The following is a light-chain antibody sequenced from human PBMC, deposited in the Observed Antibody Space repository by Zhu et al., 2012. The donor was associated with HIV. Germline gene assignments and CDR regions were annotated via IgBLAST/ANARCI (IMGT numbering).Light chain of an antibody. V-gene: IGKV3-20*01. Sequence: EIVLTQSPGTVSLSPGERATLSCRASQSVSSSYLAWYQQKPGQAPRLLIYGASSRATGIPDRFSGSGSGTDFTLTIGRLEPEDVAVYYCQQYGTSPQTFGQGTKVEIK. J-gene: IGKJ1*01. CDR3: QQYGTSPQT. CDR1: QSVSSSY. CDR2: GAS.